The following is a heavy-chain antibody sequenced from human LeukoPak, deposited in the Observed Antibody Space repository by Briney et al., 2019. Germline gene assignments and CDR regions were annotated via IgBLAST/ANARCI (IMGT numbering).Heavy chain of an antibody. CDR1: GYTFTSYY. V-gene: IGHV1-46*01. CDR3: ARDEDCSSTSCYAFDY. J-gene: IGHJ4*02. D-gene: IGHD2-2*01. CDR2: INPSGGST. Sequence: GASVKVSCKASGYTFTSYYMHWVRQAPGQGLEWMGIINPSGGSTSYAQKFQGRVTMTRDTSTGTVYMELSSLRSEDTAVYYCARDEDCSSTSCYAFDYWGQGTLVTVSS.